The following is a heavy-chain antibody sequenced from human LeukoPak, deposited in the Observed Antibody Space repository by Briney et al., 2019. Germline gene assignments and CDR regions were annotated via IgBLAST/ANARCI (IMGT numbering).Heavy chain of an antibody. CDR2: IYHSGST. CDR3: ASGGGDY. CDR1: GYSISSGYY. V-gene: IGHV4-38-2*02. J-gene: IGHJ4*02. Sequence: PSETLSLTCTVSGYSISSGYYWGWIRQPPGKGLEWIGSIYHSGSTSYSPSLKSRVTISVDTSKNQFSLKLSSVTAADTAVYYCASGGGDYWGQGTLVTVSS. D-gene: IGHD3-16*01.